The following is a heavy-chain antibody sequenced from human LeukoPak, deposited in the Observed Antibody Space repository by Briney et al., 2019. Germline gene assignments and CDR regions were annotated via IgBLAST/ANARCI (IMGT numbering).Heavy chain of an antibody. D-gene: IGHD6-13*01. CDR2: ISGSSSTK. CDR3: ARAVDRSSWYVY. V-gene: IGHV3-11*01. CDR1: GFTFSDFY. J-gene: IGHJ4*02. Sequence: PGRSLRLSCAATGFTFSDFYMNWIRQAPGEGLGWVSDISGSSSTKYYADSVKGRFTISRDNTKNSLYLQMNSLRAEDTAIYYCARAVDRSSWYVYWGQGTLVTVSS.